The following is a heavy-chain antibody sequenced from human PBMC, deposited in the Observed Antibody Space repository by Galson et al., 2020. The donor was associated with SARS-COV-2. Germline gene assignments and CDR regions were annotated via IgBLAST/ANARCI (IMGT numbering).Heavy chain of an antibody. CDR1: QYTFSSTW. D-gene: IGHD2-2*01. J-gene: IGHJ3*01. V-gene: IGHV3-15*01. CDR3: TTELYCSSTTCPNAFNF. CDR2: IKSNTDGGTT. Sequence: GGSLRLSCAVSQYTFSSTWMSWVRQAPGTGLEWVGRIKSNTDGGTTDYAAPVKGRFTISRDDSRNTVFLQMNSLKTEDTAVYYCTTELYCSSTTCPNAFNFWGQGTRVTVSS.